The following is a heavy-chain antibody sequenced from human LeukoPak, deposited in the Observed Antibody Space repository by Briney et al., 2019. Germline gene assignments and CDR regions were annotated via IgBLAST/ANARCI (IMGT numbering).Heavy chain of an antibody. V-gene: IGHV4-39*01. J-gene: IGHJ5*02. CDR3: ARPLYNSWDRFDP. Sequence: NPSETLSLTCTVSGASISSSSRADYFFWGWIRQAPGKGLEWIGSIDYSGHTYYNPPLKTRATISLDTPKNQFSPSLRSVTAADTAVYYCARPLYNSWDRFDPWGQGTLITVS. D-gene: IGHD3-16*01. CDR2: IDYSGHT. CDR1: GASISSSSRADYFF.